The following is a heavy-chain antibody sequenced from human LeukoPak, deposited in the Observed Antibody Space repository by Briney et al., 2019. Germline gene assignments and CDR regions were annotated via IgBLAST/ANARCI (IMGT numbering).Heavy chain of an antibody. CDR1: EFTFSSYW. V-gene: IGHV3-23*01. CDR2: ISGSGGST. Sequence: GGSLRLSCAASEFTFSSYWMSWVRQAPGKGLEWVSAISGSGGSTYYADSVKGRFTISRDNSKNTVYLQMNSLRAEDTAVYYCARDLGQYYDTSDNWFDPWGQGTLVTVSS. CDR3: ARDLGQYYDTSDNWFDP. J-gene: IGHJ5*02. D-gene: IGHD3-22*01.